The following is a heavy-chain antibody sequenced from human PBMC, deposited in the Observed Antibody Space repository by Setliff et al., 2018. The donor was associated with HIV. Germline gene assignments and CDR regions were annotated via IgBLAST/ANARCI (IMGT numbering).Heavy chain of an antibody. Sequence: ASVKVSCKASGYSFTDYCFHWGRQAPGQGLEWMGWINPKFGGTLYAQNFRGRVTMTRDVSINTVYLELSSLRSDDTAVYYCARDLSTHWSGYSLGFWGPGTLVTVSS. D-gene: IGHD3-3*01. V-gene: IGHV1-2*02. J-gene: IGHJ4*02. CDR1: GYSFTDYC. CDR2: INPKFGGT. CDR3: ARDLSTHWSGYSLGF.